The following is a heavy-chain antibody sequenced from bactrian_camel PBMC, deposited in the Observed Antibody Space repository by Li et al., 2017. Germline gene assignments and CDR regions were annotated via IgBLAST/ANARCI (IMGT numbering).Heavy chain of an antibody. CDR3: AAKFTSALVVPQDPVEYPY. D-gene: IGHD1*01. Sequence: VQLVESGGGSMQAGGSLRLSCASSEPAFSRRCMGWFRQAPGKEREWVASITGDGVRSAADSRFTASKDNAKNTLYLQMDSLKPEDTATYYCAAKFTSALVVPQDPVEYPYWGQGTQVTVS. CDR1: EPAFSRRC. J-gene: IGHJ4*01. V-gene: IGHV3S55*01. CDR2: ITGDGVR.